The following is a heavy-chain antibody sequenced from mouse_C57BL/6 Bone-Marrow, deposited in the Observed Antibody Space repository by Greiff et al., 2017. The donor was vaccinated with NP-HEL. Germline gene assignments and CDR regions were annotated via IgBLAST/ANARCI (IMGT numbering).Heavy chain of an antibody. CDR1: GYTFPSYD. Sequence: QVQLKESGPELVKPGASVKLSCKASGYTFPSYDINWVKQRPGQGLEWIGWIYPRDGSTKYNEKFKGKATLTVDTSSSTAYMELHSLTSEDSAVYFGARGDYGSIYWYFDVWGTGTTVTVSS. J-gene: IGHJ1*03. CDR2: IYPRDGST. V-gene: IGHV1-85*01. D-gene: IGHD1-1*01. CDR3: ARGDYGSIYWYFDV.